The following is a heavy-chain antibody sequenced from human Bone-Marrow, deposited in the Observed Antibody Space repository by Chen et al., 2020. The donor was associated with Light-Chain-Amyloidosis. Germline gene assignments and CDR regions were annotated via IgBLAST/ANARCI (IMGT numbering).Heavy chain of an antibody. CDR3: ARRRDGYNFDY. J-gene: IGHJ4*02. CDR1: GYTLPNYW. V-gene: IGHV5-51*01. Sequence: VQLGEAGAGGEKPGGALEVPCKGLGYTLPNYWIGWVRQMPGKGLEWMGVIYPDDSDARYSPSFEGQVTISADKSITTAYLQWRSLKASDTAMYYCARRRDGYNFDYWGQGTLVTVSS. D-gene: IGHD5-12*01. CDR2: IYPDDSDA.